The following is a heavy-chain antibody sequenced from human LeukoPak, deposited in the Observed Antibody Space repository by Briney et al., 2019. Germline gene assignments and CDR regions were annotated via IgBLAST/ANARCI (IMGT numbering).Heavy chain of an antibody. V-gene: IGHV5-51*01. CDR3: ARRGQNWSPGYYFDY. D-gene: IGHD1-1*01. CDR2: IYPGDSDT. J-gene: IGHJ4*02. CDR1: GYSFTSYW. Sequence: PGESLKISCKGSGYSFTSYWIAWVRQMPGKGLEWMGIIYPGDSDTRYSPSFQGQVTISADKSISTASLQWSSLKASDTAMYYCARRGQNWSPGYYFDYWGQGTLVTVSS.